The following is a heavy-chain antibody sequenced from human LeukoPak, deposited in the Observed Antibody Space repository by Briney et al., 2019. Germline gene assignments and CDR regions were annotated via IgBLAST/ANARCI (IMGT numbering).Heavy chain of an antibody. J-gene: IGHJ4*02. D-gene: IGHD1-26*01. CDR3: AQGGVGPTSGFWDY. CDR2: ISGGGGST. V-gene: IGHV3-23*01. CDR1: GFTFSSYG. Sequence: GGYLRLYCAASGFTFSSYGMHWVRQAPGKGLEWVSAISGGGGSTYYADSVKGRFTISRDNSKNTLYLQMNSLRAEDTAVYYCAQGGVGPTSGFWDYWGQGTLVTVSS.